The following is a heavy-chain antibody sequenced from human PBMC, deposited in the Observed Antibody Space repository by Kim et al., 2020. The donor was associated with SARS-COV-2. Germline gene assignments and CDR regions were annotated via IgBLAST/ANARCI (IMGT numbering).Heavy chain of an antibody. J-gene: IGHJ6*02. V-gene: IGHV1-69*01. D-gene: IGHD3-10*01. Sequence: PTFQGRVTITASESTSTAYMELSSLRSEDTAVYYCARASQGTGYYYGMDVWGQGTTVTVSS. CDR3: ARASQGTGYYYGMDV.